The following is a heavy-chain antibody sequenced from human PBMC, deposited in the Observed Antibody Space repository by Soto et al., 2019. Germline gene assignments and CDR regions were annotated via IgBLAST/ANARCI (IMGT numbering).Heavy chain of an antibody. Sequence: SETLSLTCTVSGGSISSYYWSWIRQPPGKGLEWIGYIYYSGSTNYNPSLKSRVTISVDTSKNQFSLKLSSVTAADTAVYYCARGGLSYYYDSSGSLDYWGQGTLVTVSS. CDR2: IYYSGST. J-gene: IGHJ4*02. CDR1: GGSISSYY. D-gene: IGHD3-22*01. V-gene: IGHV4-59*01. CDR3: ARGGLSYYYDSSGSLDY.